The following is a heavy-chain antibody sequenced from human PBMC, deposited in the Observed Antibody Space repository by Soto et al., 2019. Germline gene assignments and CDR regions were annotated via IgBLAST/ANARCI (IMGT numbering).Heavy chain of an antibody. J-gene: IGHJ4*02. CDR1: GFTFSSSA. D-gene: IGHD4-17*01. V-gene: IGHV3-23*01. CDR3: AKRPASGAYYFDN. Sequence: GSLRLSCAVSGFTFSSSAMAWVRQAPGKGLEWVSGISGSGALTYYADSVKGRFTISRDNSKNTLYLQMNSLRAEDTAVYYCAKRPASGAYYFDNWGQGTLVTVSS. CDR2: ISGSGALT.